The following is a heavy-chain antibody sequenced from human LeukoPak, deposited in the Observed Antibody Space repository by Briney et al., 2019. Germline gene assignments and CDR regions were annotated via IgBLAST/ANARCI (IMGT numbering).Heavy chain of an antibody. CDR3: ARATFPLNFDY. J-gene: IGHJ4*02. CDR1: GFTFSSYA. CDR2: ISGSGGST. Sequence: LPWGSLRLSCAASGFTFSSYAMSWVRQAPGKGLEWVSAISGSGGSTYYADSVKGRFTISRDNAKNSLYLQMNSLRAEDTAVYYCARATFPLNFDYWGQGTLVTVSS. V-gene: IGHV3-23*01.